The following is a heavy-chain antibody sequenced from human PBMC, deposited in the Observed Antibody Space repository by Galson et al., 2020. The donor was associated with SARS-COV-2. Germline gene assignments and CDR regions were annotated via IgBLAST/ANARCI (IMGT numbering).Heavy chain of an antibody. CDR1: GSTFDDYA. CDR2: ISWNSNSI. CDR3: AKSVGATWVSGAFDI. J-gene: IGHJ3*02. Sequence: GGSLRPSCEASGSTFDDYAMPWVRRAPGKGLEWVPGISWNSNSIGYPDSVKGRPTIPRDNAKNPQYLQMKSLRAEDAALYYCAKSVGATWVSGAFDIWGQGTMVTVSS. D-gene: IGHD1-26*01. V-gene: IGHV3-9*01.